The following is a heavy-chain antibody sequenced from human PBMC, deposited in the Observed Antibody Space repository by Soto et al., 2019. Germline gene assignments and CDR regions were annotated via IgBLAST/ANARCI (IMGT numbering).Heavy chain of an antibody. V-gene: IGHV3-23*01. D-gene: IGHD3-22*01. J-gene: IGHJ4*02. CDR3: VKGHSDSYYYFDY. CDR2: MRGSNGDT. CDR1: GFTFSFCA. Sequence: EVPLLESGGALVQPGESLRLSCAASGFTFSFCAMSWVRQAPGKGLEWVSSMRGSNGDTYYADSVKGRFTISRDNSKNTLYLQMNSLRVEDTALYYCVKGHSDSYYYFDYWGQGALVTVSS.